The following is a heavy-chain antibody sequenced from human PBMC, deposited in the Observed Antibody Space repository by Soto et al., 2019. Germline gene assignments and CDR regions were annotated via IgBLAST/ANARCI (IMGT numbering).Heavy chain of an antibody. CDR2: ISAYNGNT. J-gene: IGHJ6*02. D-gene: IGHD3-10*01. V-gene: IGHV1-18*01. CDR1: GYTFTSYG. Sequence: ASVKVSCKASGYTFTSYGISWVRQAPGQGLEWMGWISAYNGNTNYAQKLQGRVTITADKSTSTAYMELSSLRSEDTAVYYCARGTLWFGELLSYYYGMDVWGQGTTVTVS. CDR3: ARGTLWFGELLSYYYGMDV.